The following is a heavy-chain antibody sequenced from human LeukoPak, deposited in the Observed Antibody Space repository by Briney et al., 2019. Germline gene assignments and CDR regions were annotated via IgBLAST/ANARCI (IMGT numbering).Heavy chain of an antibody. CDR1: GFTFDDYA. D-gene: IGHD5-12*01. CDR3: AKDIRYSGYPGGFDY. J-gene: IGHJ4*02. CDR2: ISWNSGSI. Sequence: GGSLRLSCAASGFTFDDYAMHWVRQAPGKGLEWVSGISWNSGSIGYADSVKGRFTISRDNAKNSLYLQMNSLRAEDTALCYCAKDIRYSGYPGGFDYWGQGTLVTVSS. V-gene: IGHV3-9*01.